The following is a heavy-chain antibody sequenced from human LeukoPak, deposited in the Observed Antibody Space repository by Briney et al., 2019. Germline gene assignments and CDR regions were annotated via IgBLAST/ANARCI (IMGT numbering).Heavy chain of an antibody. Sequence: PGGSLRLSCAASGFTFSSYGMHWVRQAPGKGPEWVAVISYDGSNKYYADSVKGRFTISRDNSKNTLYLQMNSLRAEDTAVYYCAKADTGYWGQGTLVTVSS. V-gene: IGHV3-30*18. D-gene: IGHD2-8*02. J-gene: IGHJ4*02. CDR1: GFTFSSYG. CDR3: AKADTGY. CDR2: ISYDGSNK.